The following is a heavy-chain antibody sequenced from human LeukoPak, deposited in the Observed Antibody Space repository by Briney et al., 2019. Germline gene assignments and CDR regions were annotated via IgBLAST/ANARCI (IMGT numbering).Heavy chain of an antibody. CDR2: INHSGGT. D-gene: IGHD3-3*01. CDR1: GGSFSGYS. J-gene: IGHJ4*02. Sequence: SETLSLTCAVYGGSFSGYSWSWIRQPPGKGLEWIGGINHSGGTNYNPSLKSRVTISIDTSKNQFSLKLSSVTAADTAVYYCARSLYYTVGFTSAPDYWGQGTLVTVSS. CDR3: ARSLYYTVGFTSAPDY. V-gene: IGHV4-34*01.